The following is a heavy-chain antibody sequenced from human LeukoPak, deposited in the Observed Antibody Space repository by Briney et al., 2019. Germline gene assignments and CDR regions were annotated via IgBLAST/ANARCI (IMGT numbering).Heavy chain of an antibody. J-gene: IGHJ6*03. CDR2: IIPVFGTA. D-gene: IGHD1/OR15-1a*01. CDR3: AKQGEIRQEYYMVV. V-gene: IGHV1-69*06. CDR1: GGSISSYG. Sequence: GASVKVSCKASGGSISSYGISWVRQAPGQGLEWMGRIIPVFGTANYAQKFQDRVTITADTVSNTAYVELTSLTSEDTAVYFCAKQGEIRQEYYMVVWGNGTAVTVSS.